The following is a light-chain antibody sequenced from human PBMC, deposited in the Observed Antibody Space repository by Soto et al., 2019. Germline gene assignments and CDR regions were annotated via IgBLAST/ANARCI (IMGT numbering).Light chain of an antibody. CDR3: LQALQTPRT. CDR2: SGS. Sequence: DIVMTPSPLSLPVTPGEPASISCRSSQSLLHSNGYNYLDWYLQKPGQSPQLLIYSGSNRACGVPDRFSGSGSGTDFTLKISSVEAEDVGVYYCLQALQTPRTFGQGTKVEIK. V-gene: IGKV2-28*01. CDR1: QSLLHSNGYNY. J-gene: IGKJ1*01.